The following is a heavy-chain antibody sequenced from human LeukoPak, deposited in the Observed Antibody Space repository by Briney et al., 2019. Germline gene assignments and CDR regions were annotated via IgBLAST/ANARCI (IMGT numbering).Heavy chain of an antibody. J-gene: IGHJ4*02. CDR2: ISGSGGST. CDR3: AKIRSPIYQGAFDY. CDR1: GFTFSSYA. Sequence: GGSLRLSCAASGFTFSSYAMSWVRQAPGKGLEWVSAISGSGGSTYYADSVKGRFTISRDNSKSTLYLQMNSLRAEDTAVYYCAKIRSPIYQGAFDYWGQGTLVTVSS. V-gene: IGHV3-23*01. D-gene: IGHD2-2*01.